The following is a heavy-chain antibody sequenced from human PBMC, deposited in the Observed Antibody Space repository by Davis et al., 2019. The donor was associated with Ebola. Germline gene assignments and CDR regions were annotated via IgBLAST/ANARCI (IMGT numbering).Heavy chain of an antibody. CDR3: ARDVGRRWLRFLGLDY. J-gene: IGHJ4*02. D-gene: IGHD3-3*01. CDR1: GFTFSSYA. V-gene: IGHV3-30-3*01. Sequence: GESLKISCAASGFTFSSYAMHWVRQAPGKGLEWVAVISYDGSNKYYADSVKGRFTISRDNSKNTLYLQMNSLRAEDTAVYYCARDVGRRWLRFLGLDYWGQGTLVTVSS. CDR2: ISYDGSNK.